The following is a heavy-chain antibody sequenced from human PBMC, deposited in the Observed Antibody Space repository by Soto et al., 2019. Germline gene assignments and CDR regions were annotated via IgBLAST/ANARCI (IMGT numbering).Heavy chain of an antibody. D-gene: IGHD2-2*01. CDR1: GFTFSNFG. Sequence: PGGSLRLSCAASGFTFSNFGMNWVRQAPGKGLEWVSYITSSSDAIYYADSVKGRFTISRDNAKNSLYLQMSSLRDEDTAVYYRARGGYSVVVPGATDYWGQGTLVTVSS. CDR2: ITSSSDAI. V-gene: IGHV3-48*02. J-gene: IGHJ4*02. CDR3: ARGGYSVVVPGATDY.